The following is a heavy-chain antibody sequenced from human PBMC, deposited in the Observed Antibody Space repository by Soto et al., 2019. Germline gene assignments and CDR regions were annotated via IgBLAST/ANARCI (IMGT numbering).Heavy chain of an antibody. D-gene: IGHD2-2*01. CDR3: IFFAMPDY. Sequence: EVQLVESGGGLVKPGGSLRLSCAASGFIFSKAWMTWVLQAPGKGLEWVGRIKGKTDGGTTEYAAAVKGRFTISRDDSMNLLYLQMNSLKIEDTATYYCIFFAMPDYLGQGTLVTVSS. CDR2: IKGKTDGGTT. V-gene: IGHV3-15*01. J-gene: IGHJ4*02. CDR1: GFIFSKAW.